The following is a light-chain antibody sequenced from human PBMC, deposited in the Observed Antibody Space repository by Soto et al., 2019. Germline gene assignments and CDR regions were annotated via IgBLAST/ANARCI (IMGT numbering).Light chain of an antibody. CDR2: AAS. V-gene: IGKV1-16*02. CDR1: QDISKF. J-gene: IGKJ5*01. CDR3: QQYNTYPVT. Sequence: DIQMTQSPSSLSASLGDRVTISCRASQDISKFLAWFQQKPGKAPRALIFAASDLQSGVSSKFSGSGSGTDFTLTISSLQPEDSATYYCQQYNTYPVTFGQGTRLEI.